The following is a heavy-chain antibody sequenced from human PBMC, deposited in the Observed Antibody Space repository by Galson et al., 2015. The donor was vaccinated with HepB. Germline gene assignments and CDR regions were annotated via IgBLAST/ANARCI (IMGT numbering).Heavy chain of an antibody. CDR2: VSGSAVST. Sequence: SLRLSCAASGFTFKNYAMSWVRQAPGKGLEWVSAVSGSAVSTYYAGSVKGRFTISRDNSKNTLFLQMKSLRAEDTAIYYCAKWGGAVDYWGQGTLDTVSS. CDR1: GFTFKNYA. J-gene: IGHJ4*02. CDR3: AKWGGAVDY. V-gene: IGHV3-23*01. D-gene: IGHD1-26*01.